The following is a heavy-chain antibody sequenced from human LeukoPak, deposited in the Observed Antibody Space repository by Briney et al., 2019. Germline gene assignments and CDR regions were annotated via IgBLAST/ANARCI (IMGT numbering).Heavy chain of an antibody. CDR3: ARDPVHLGGYSYDYTPYNWFDP. Sequence: ASVKVSCKASGGTFSSYAISWVRQAPGQGLEWMGGIIPIFGTANYAQKLQGRVTMTTDTSTSTAYMELSSLRSEDTAVYYCARDPVHLGGYSYDYTPYNWFDPWGQGTLVTVSS. D-gene: IGHD5-18*01. V-gene: IGHV1-69*05. CDR2: IIPIFGTA. CDR1: GGTFSSYA. J-gene: IGHJ5*02.